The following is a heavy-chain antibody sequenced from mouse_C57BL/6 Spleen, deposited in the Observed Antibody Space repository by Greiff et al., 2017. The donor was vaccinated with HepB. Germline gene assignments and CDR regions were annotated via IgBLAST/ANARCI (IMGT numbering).Heavy chain of an antibody. CDR2: IRNKANGYTT. Sequence: EVMLVESGGGLVQPGGSLSLSCAASGFTFTDYYMSWVRQPPGKALEWLGFIRNKANGYTTEYSASVKGRFTISRDNSQSILYLQMNALRAEDSATYYCARSNCAYFDYWGQGTTLTVSS. V-gene: IGHV7-3*01. J-gene: IGHJ2*01. CDR3: ARSNCAYFDY. CDR1: GFTFTDYY.